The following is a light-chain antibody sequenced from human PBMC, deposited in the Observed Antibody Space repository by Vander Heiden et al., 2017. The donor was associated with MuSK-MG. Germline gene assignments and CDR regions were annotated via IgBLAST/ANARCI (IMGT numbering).Light chain of an antibody. J-gene: IGKJ4*01. V-gene: IGKV1-33*01. CDR3: QQYDNLPLT. CDR1: QHIIGY. Sequence: DIQMTQSPSSLSASAGDRVTITCQASQHIIGYLNWCHQKAGKAPKLLIYHATKLETGVPTRFSGSGSGADFTFTISRLQPEDIATYYCQQYDNLPLTFGGGTKVEIK. CDR2: HAT.